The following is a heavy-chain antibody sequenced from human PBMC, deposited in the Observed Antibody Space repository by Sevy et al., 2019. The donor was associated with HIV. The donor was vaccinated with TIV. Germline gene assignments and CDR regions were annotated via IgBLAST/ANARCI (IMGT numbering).Heavy chain of an antibody. CDR2: IKQDGSEK. Sequence: GGSLRLSCAASGFTFSSYWMSWVRQAPGKGLEWVANIKQDGSEKYYVDSVKGRFTISRDNAKNSLYLQMNSLRAEDTAVYYCARVVEGYDYWSGDSTKGGFDPWGQGTLVTVSS. D-gene: IGHD3-3*01. CDR3: ARVVEGYDYWSGDSTKGGFDP. CDR1: GFTFSSYW. V-gene: IGHV3-7*01. J-gene: IGHJ5*02.